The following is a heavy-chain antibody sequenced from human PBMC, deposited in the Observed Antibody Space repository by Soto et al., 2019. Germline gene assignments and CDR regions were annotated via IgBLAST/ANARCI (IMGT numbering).Heavy chain of an antibody. J-gene: IGHJ6*02. CDR3: ARVGAITVTTLDYYYYGMDV. CDR2: IYPGDSDT. CDR1: GYSFTSYW. V-gene: IGHV5-51*01. Sequence: GESLKISCKGSGYSFTSYWIGWVRQMPGKGLEWMGTIYPGDSDTRYSPSFQGQVTISADKSISTAYLKLSSVTAADTAVYYCARVGAITVTTLDYYYYGMDVWGQGTTVTVSS. D-gene: IGHD4-17*01.